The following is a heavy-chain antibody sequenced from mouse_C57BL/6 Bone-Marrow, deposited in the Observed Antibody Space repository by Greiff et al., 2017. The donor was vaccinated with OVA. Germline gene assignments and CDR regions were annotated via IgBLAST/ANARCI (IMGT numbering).Heavy chain of an antibody. V-gene: IGHV1-19*01. Sequence: EVQLQQSGPVLVKPGASVKMSCKASGYTFTDYYMNWVKQSHGKSLEWIGVINPYNGGTSYNQKFKGKATLTVDKSSSTAYMVLSRLTSEDAAVYYGARGGLRWYVDVWGTGTTVTVSS. CDR2: INPYNGGT. J-gene: IGHJ1*03. CDR1: GYTFTDYY. D-gene: IGHD2-4*01. CDR3: ARGGLRWYVDV.